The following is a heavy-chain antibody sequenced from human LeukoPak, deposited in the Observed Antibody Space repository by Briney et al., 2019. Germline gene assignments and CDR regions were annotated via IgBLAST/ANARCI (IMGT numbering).Heavy chain of an antibody. J-gene: IGHJ4*02. CDR3: AREIQSRADY. V-gene: IGHV1-18*01. CDR1: GYTFASCG. CDR2: ISVYNGNT. Sequence: ASVKVSCKASGYTFASCGISWVRPAPGQGLEWMGWISVYNGNTNYAQKLQGRVTMTTDTSTSTAYMELRSLRSDDTAVYYCAREIQSRADYWGQGTLVTVSS.